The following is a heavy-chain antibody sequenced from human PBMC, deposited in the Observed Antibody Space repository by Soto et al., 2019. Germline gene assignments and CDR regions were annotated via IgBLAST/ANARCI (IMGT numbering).Heavy chain of an antibody. V-gene: IGHV3-23*01. CDR2: ISGSGGST. Sequence: GGSLRLSCAASGFTFSSYAMSWVRQAPGKGLEWVSAISGSGGSTYYADSVKGRFTISRDNSKNTLYLQMNSLRAEDTAVYYCAKDQARSRLERGYYYGMDVWGQGTTVTVSS. CDR1: GFTFSSYA. J-gene: IGHJ6*02. D-gene: IGHD1-1*01. CDR3: AKDQARSRLERGYYYGMDV.